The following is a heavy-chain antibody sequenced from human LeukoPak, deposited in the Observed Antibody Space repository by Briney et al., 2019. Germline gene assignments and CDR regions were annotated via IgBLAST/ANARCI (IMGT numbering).Heavy chain of an antibody. J-gene: IGHJ1*01. D-gene: IGHD3-10*01. V-gene: IGHV3-21*01. CDR3: ARGLKLLPGLMTYFQH. Sequence: GKSLRLSCAASGFTFSSYSMNWVRQAPGKGLEWVSSISSSSSYIYYADSVKGRFTISRDNAKNSLYLQMNSLRAEDTAVYYCARGLKLLPGLMTYFQHWGQGTLATVSS. CDR1: GFTFSSYS. CDR2: ISSSSSYI.